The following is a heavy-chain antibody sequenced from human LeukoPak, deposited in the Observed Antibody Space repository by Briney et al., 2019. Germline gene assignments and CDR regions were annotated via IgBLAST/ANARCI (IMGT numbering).Heavy chain of an antibody. CDR3: ARGGRSSSPWTHKTGPSWFDP. CDR1: GGSISSYY. CDR2: IYYSGST. J-gene: IGHJ5*02. Sequence: PSETLSLTCTVSGGSISSYYWSWIRQPPGKGLEWIGYIYYSGSTNYNPSLKSRVTISIDTSKNQFSLKLSSVTAADTAVYYCARGGRSSSPWTHKTGPSWFDPWGQGTLVTVSS. V-gene: IGHV4-59*12. D-gene: IGHD6-6*01.